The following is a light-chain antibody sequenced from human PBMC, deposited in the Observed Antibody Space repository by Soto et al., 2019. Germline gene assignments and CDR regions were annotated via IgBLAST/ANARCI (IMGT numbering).Light chain of an antibody. J-gene: IGLJ1*01. Sequence: QSVLTQPRSVSGSPGQSVTISCTGTSSDVGGYNYVSWYQQHPGKAPKVMIYDVSERPSGVPDRFSGSKSGNTASLTISGLQAEYEADYYCCSYAGSPRDVFGTGTKLTVL. CDR2: DVS. V-gene: IGLV2-11*01. CDR3: CSYAGSPRDV. CDR1: SSDVGGYNY.